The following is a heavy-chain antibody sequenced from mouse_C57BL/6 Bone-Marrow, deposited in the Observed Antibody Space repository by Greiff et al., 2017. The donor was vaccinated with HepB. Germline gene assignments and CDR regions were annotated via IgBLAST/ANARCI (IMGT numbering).Heavy chain of an antibody. CDR3: ARERNCGLYAMDY. Sequence: QVQLQQPGAELVKPGASVKLSCKASGYTFTSYWMQWVKQRPGQGLEWIGEIDPSDSYTNYNQKFKGKATLTVDTSSSTAYMQLSSLTSEDSAVYYCARERNCGLYAMDYWGQGNSVTVSS. V-gene: IGHV1-50*01. D-gene: IGHD2-1*01. CDR2: IDPSDSYT. J-gene: IGHJ4*01. CDR1: GYTFTSYW.